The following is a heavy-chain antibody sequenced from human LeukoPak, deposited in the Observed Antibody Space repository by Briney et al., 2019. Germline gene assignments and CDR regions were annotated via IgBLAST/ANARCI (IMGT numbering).Heavy chain of an antibody. J-gene: IGHJ4*02. Sequence: GGSLRLSCAASGFTFRNYAMSWVRQAPGKGLEWVSAISTNSGSKYFADSVKGRFTITRDNSKNTLSLEMNSLRAEDTAVYYCVKGSAGSRPYYFAYSGEGTLLTVSS. CDR1: GFTFRNYA. V-gene: IGHV3-23*01. CDR2: ISTNSGSK. CDR3: VKGSAGSRPYYFAY. D-gene: IGHD6-13*01.